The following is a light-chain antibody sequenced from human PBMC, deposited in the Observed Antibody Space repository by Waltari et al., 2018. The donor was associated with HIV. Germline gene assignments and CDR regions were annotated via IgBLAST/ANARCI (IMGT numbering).Light chain of an antibody. V-gene: IGLV2-14*01. CDR1: SSDVGGHNY. CDR2: EVS. Sequence: QSALTQPASVSGSPGQAITISCTGTSSDVGGHNYVSWYKQHPGKAPKLFIYEVSNRPSGVSNRFSGSKSGNTASMTISGLQAEDEADYYCNSYRSSTTPCVFGTGTKVTVL. CDR3: NSYRSSTTPCV. J-gene: IGLJ1*01.